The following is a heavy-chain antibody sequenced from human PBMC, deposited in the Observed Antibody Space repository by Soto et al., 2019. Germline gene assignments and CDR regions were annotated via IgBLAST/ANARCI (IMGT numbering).Heavy chain of an antibody. V-gene: IGHV4-31*03. CDR1: RGSIDSGGYY. CDR2: IPNNGAT. CDR3: AREGAGSYWFDP. J-gene: IGHJ5*02. D-gene: IGHD3-10*01. Sequence: PSETLSLTCTISRGSIDSGGYYRSWILQHPTEGLEWIGYIPNNGATYYNPSLTGRVSISADRSKTQFSLNVYSVNAADTGVYECAREGAGSYWFDPWGPGVMVTVSS.